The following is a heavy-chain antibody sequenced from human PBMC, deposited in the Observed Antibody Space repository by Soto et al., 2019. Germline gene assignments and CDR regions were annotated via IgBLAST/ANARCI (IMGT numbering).Heavy chain of an antibody. D-gene: IGHD3-10*01. J-gene: IGHJ6*02. CDR3: ARFGAGAYVDAPPNYYYYGMDV. CDR2: IIPIFGTA. CDR1: GGTFSSYA. V-gene: IGHV1-69*13. Sequence: SVKVSCKASGGTFSSYAISWVRQAPGQGLEWMGGIIPIFGTANYAQKFQGRVTITADESTSTAYMELSSLRSEDTAVYYCARFGAGAYVDAPPNYYYYGMDVWGQGTTVTVSS.